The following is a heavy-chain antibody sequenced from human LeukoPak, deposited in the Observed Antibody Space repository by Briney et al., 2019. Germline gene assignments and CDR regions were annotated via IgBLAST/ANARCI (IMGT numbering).Heavy chain of an antibody. CDR2: IKQDGSEK. J-gene: IGHJ4*02. Sequence: GGSLRLSCAASGFTFSSYWMSWVRQAPGKGLEWVANIKQDGSEKYYVDSVKGRFTISRDNANNSLYLQMNSLRAEDTAVYYCAGGGYDSSGYRDYWGQGTLVTVSS. CDR3: AGGGYDSSGYRDY. V-gene: IGHV3-7*04. CDR1: GFTFSSYW. D-gene: IGHD3-22*01.